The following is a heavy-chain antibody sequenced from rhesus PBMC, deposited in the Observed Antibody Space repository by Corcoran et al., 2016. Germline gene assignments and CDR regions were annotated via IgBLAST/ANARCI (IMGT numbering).Heavy chain of an antibody. CDR2: FSGSSGST. J-gene: IGHJ5-2*02. D-gene: IGHD3-34*01. CDR3: ARDLGPEDNSLDV. CDR1: GGSISSNY. V-gene: IGHV4-147*01. Sequence: QVRLQESGPGLVKPSETLSLTCAVSGGSISSNYWSWIRQPPGKGLEWIGRFSGSSGSTNYNPTRKSRGPISTDTSKNQFSLKLSSVSAADTAVYYCARDLGPEDNSLDVWGRGLLVTVSS.